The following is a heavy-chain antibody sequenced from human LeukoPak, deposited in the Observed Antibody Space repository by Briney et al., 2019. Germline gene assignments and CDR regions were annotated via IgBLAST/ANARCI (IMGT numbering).Heavy chain of an antibody. CDR1: GYNFTNYW. V-gene: IGHV5-51*01. CDR2: IYPGDSDT. CDR3: ARRLVAGSIDAFDI. D-gene: IGHD6-19*01. J-gene: IGHJ3*02. Sequence: GESLKISCQGSGYNFTNYWIGWVRQMPGKGLEWMGIIYPGDSDTRYSPSFQGQVTISADKSISTAYLQWSSLKASDTAMYYCARRLVAGSIDAFDIWGQGTMVTVSS.